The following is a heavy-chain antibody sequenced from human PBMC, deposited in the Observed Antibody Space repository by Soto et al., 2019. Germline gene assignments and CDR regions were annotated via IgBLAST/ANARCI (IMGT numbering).Heavy chain of an antibody. V-gene: IGHV3-21*02. CDR3: ARPLGPRGYDVRDY. Sequence: EVQVVETGGGLVKPGGSLRLACAASGFPFSRFSWNWVRQAPGKGLEWVSSLSPGGNSVYYADSVKGRFTISRDNAKNSLYLQMNTRRAEDAAVYYCARPLGPRGYDVRDYWGQGTLVTVSP. CDR1: GFPFSRFS. D-gene: IGHD5-12*01. CDR2: LSPGGNSV. J-gene: IGHJ4*02.